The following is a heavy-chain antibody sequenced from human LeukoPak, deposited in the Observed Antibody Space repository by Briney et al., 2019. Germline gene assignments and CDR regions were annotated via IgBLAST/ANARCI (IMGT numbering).Heavy chain of an antibody. Sequence: SETLSLTCAVSGGSISSYYWSWIRQPPGKGLKWIGYIYYSGSTSYSPSLRSRVTISVDTSKNQFSLKLSSVTAADTAVYYCAREGILGAVDYWGQGTLVTVSS. D-gene: IGHD1-26*01. CDR2: IYYSGST. J-gene: IGHJ4*02. CDR1: GGSISSYY. V-gene: IGHV4-59*01. CDR3: AREGILGAVDY.